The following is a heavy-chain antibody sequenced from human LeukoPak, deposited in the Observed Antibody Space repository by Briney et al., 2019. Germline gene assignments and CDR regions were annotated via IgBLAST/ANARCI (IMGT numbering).Heavy chain of an antibody. CDR1: VGSISSYY. Sequence: SGTLSLTCTVSVGSISSYYWSWIRQPPGKGLEWIGYIYYSGSTNYNPSLKSRVTISVDTSKNQFSLKLSSVTAADTAVYYCARDLGGVEANWFDPWGQGTLVTVSS. D-gene: IGHD3-16*01. J-gene: IGHJ5*02. V-gene: IGHV4-59*01. CDR3: ARDLGGVEANWFDP. CDR2: IYYSGST.